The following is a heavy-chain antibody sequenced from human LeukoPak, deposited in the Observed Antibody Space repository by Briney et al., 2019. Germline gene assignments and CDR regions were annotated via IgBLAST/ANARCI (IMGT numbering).Heavy chain of an antibody. D-gene: IGHD2-8*01. Sequence: ASVKVSCKASGYTFTGYYMHWVRQAPGQGLEWMGWINPNSGGTNFAQKFQGRVTMTRDTSISTVYMELSRLRSDDTAVYYCARNNRALENGVCQDYWGQGTLVTVSS. CDR2: INPNSGGT. V-gene: IGHV1-2*02. CDR3: ARNNRALENGVCQDY. J-gene: IGHJ4*02. CDR1: GYTFTGYY.